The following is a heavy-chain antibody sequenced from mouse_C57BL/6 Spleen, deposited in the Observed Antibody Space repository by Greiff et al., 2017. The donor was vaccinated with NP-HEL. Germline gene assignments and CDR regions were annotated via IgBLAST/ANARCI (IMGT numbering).Heavy chain of an antibody. J-gene: IGHJ2*01. CDR2: IYPGDGDP. CDR3: ARDGYYYFDY. D-gene: IGHD2-3*01. V-gene: IGHV1-82*01. CDR1: GYAFSSSW. Sequence: QVQLQQSGPELVKPGASVKISCKASGYAFSSSWMNWVKQRPGKGLEWIGRIYPGDGDPNYNGKFKGKATLTADKSSSTAYMQLSSLTSEDSAVYFCARDGYYYFDYWGQGTTLTDSS.